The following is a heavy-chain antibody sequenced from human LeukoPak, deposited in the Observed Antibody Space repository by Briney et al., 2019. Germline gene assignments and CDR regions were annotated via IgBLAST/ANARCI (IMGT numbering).Heavy chain of an antibody. D-gene: IGHD1-1*01. J-gene: IGHJ4*02. Sequence: GRSLRLSCAASGFTFSSYAMHWVRQAPGKGLEWVAVISYDGSNKYYADSVKGRFTISRDNSKNTLYLQMNSLRAEDTAVYYCARDPRTGTLDYWGQGTLVTVSS. CDR2: ISYDGSNK. CDR3: ARDPRTGTLDY. CDR1: GFTFSSYA. V-gene: IGHV3-30-3*01.